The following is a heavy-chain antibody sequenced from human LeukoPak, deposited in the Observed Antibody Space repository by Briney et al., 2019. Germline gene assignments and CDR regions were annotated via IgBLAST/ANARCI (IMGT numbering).Heavy chain of an antibody. CDR2: ISGSDGST. J-gene: IGHJ4*02. V-gene: IGHV3-23*01. D-gene: IGHD2-2*03. CDR3: AKDSHWILFDD. CDR1: GFTFSSYA. Sequence: GGSLRLSCAASGFTFSSYAMSWVRQAPGKGLEWVSGISGSDGSTNYADSVKGRFTISRENSKNTLYLQMNSLRDEDTAVYYCAKDSHWILFDDWGQGTLVTVSS.